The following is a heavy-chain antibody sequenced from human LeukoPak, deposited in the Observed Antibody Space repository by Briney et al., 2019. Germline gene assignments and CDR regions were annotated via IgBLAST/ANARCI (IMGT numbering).Heavy chain of an antibody. CDR3: ARGHVFRFYGSGSYYSRTNWFDP. CDR2: INHSGST. D-gene: IGHD3-10*01. V-gene: IGHV4-34*01. J-gene: IGHJ5*02. Sequence: PSETLSLTCAVYGGSFSGYYWSWLRQPPGKGLEWIGEINHSGSTNYNPSLKSRVTISVDTSKNQFSLKLSSVTAADTAVYYCARGHVFRFYGSGSYYSRTNWFDPWGQGTLVTVAS. CDR1: GGSFSGYY.